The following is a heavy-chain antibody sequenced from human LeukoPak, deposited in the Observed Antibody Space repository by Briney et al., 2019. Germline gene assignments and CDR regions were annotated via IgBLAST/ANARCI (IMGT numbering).Heavy chain of an antibody. Sequence: PSETLSLTCAVYGGSFSGYYWSWIRQAPGKGLEWIGEISHSGSINYNPSLKSRVSISVDRSKNQFSLRLSSVTAADTAVYYCTRGSAVAGNGEYWGQGTLVTVSS. D-gene: IGHD6-19*01. CDR1: GGSFSGYY. CDR2: ISHSGSI. CDR3: TRGSAVAGNGEY. V-gene: IGHV4-34*01. J-gene: IGHJ4*02.